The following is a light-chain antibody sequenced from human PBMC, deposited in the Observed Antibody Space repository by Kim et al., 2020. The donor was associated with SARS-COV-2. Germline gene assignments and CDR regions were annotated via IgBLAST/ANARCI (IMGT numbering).Light chain of an antibody. J-gene: IGLJ2*01. V-gene: IGLV1-51*01. Sequence: QKVTISCSGSNSNIGNNYVSWYQQLPGAAPKLLIYDNIKRLSGIPDRFSGSKSGTSATLGITGLQTGDEADYYCGTWDSSLNAGVFGGGTTLTVL. CDR2: DNI. CDR1: NSNIGNNY. CDR3: GTWDSSLNAGV.